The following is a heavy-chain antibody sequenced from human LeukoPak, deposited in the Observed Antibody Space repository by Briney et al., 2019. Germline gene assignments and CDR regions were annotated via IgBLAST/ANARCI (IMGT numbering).Heavy chain of an antibody. D-gene: IGHD3-22*01. Sequence: SGGSLRLSCAASGFTFSSYEMNWVRQAPGKGLEWVGRIKSKTDGGTTDYAAPVKGRFTISRDDSKNTLYLQMNSLKTEDTAVYYCTTDIPPGYNYDSSGYYRYWGQGTLVTVSS. V-gene: IGHV3-15*01. CDR3: TTDIPPGYNYDSSGYYRY. CDR1: GFTFSSYE. CDR2: IKSKTDGGTT. J-gene: IGHJ4*02.